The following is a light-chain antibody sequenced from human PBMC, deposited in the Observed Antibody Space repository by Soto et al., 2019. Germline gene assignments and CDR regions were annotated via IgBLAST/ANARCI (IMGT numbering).Light chain of an antibody. CDR2: AAS. J-gene: IGKJ4*01. CDR3: LQHKSYPLT. V-gene: IGKV1-17*03. Sequence: DIQMTQSPSAMSASVGDRVTITCRASQDISSYLAWFQQKPGKVPKRLIYAASSLQSGVPARFSVSGSGTEFTLTISSLQPEDFASYYCLQHKSYPLTFGGGTKVEIK. CDR1: QDISSY.